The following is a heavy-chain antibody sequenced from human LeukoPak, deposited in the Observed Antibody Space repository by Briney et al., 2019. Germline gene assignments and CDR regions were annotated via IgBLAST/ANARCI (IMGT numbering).Heavy chain of an antibody. V-gene: IGHV3-23*01. CDR1: GFTFSSYA. J-gene: IGHJ4*02. D-gene: IGHD5/OR15-5a*01. Sequence: GGSLRLSCAASGFTFSSYAMSWVRQAPGKGLEWVSAIIGSGGSTYYADSVKGRFTISRDNSKNTLYLQMNSLRAEDTAVYYCAKDPPHTVSTIAGDYWGQGTLVTVSS. CDR3: AKDPPHTVSTIAGDY. CDR2: IIGSGGST.